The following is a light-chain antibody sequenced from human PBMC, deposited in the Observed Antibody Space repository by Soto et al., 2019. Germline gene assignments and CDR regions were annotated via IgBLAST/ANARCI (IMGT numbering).Light chain of an antibody. CDR2: AAS. V-gene: IGKV1-39*01. CDR3: QQSYSAPYT. J-gene: IGKJ2*01. Sequence: DIQMTQSPSSLSASVGDRVTITCRASQSITGYLNWYQQKPGKVPKLLIYAASSLHSGVPSRFSAVGSGKDFTLTISSLQPEDSATYYCQQSYSAPYTFGQGTKLEIK. CDR1: QSITGY.